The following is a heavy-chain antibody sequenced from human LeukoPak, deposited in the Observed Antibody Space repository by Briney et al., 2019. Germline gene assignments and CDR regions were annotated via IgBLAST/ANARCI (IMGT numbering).Heavy chain of an antibody. CDR1: GGSFSGYY. J-gene: IGHJ4*02. V-gene: IGHV4-34*01. D-gene: IGHD6-13*01. CDR2: INHSGST. Sequence: SETLSLTCAVYGGSFSGYYWSWIRQPPGKGLEWIGEINHSGSTNYNPSLKSRVTISVDTSKNQFSLKLSSVTAADTAVYYYARGYRIAAAAPLYWGQGTLVTVSS. CDR3: ARGYRIAAAAPLY.